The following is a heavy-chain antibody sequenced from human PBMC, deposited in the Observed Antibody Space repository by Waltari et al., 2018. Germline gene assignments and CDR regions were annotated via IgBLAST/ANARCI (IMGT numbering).Heavy chain of an antibody. J-gene: IGHJ4*02. CDR3: AKEIRPNDY. V-gene: IGHV3-23*01. CDR2: ISISGGKM. CDR1: GLTFSTSA. Sequence: EVQLLESGGVLVQPGGSLRLSCVVSGLTFSTSAMSWVRQAPGKGLEWVSSISISGGKMYYGDSVRGRFTISRDNSKNALYLQMNSLRAEDTAVYYCAKEIRPNDYWGQGTLVTVSS.